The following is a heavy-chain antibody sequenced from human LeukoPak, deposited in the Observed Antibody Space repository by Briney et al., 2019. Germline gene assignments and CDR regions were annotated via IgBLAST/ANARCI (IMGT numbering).Heavy chain of an antibody. CDR2: ISWNSGSI. CDR1: GFTFDDYA. D-gene: IGHD6-19*01. V-gene: IGHV3-9*01. CDR3: AKDSEWLAVGIFDY. J-gene: IGHJ4*02. Sequence: SLRLSCAASGFTFDDYAMHWVRQAPGKGLEWVSGISWNSGSIGYADSVKGRFTISRDNAKNSLYLQMNSLRAEDTALYYCAKDSEWLAVGIFDYWGQGTLVTVSS.